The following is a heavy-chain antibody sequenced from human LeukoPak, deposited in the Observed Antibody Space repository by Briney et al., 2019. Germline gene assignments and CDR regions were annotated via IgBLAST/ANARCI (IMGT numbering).Heavy chain of an antibody. CDR3: ATSGVGVRGVLEY. CDR2: IFHSGTT. J-gene: IGHJ4*02. V-gene: IGHV4-4*02. CDR1: EFTVSTNY. D-gene: IGHD3-10*01. Sequence: GSLRLSCAASEFTVSTNYMNWVRQPPGKGLEWIGEIFHSGTTNYKSSLKSRVTMSVDKSKNQFSLELTSVTAADTAVYYCATSGVGVRGVLEYRGQGILVTVSS.